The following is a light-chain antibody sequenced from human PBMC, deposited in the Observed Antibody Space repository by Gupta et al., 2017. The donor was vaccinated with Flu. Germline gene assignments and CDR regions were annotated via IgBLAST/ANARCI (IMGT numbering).Light chain of an antibody. V-gene: IGLV2-14*01. CDR3: SSYTDTSTFEV. CDR2: DVS. J-gene: IGLJ1*01. CDR1: SSDVGGYNY. Sequence: QSALTQPASVSGSPGQSINISCTGTSSDVGGYNYVSWYQQRPGKAPKRRFYDVSNRPSGVSNRFSGSKSGNTASLTISGLQAEDEADDYCSSYTDTSTFEVFGTGTKVTVI.